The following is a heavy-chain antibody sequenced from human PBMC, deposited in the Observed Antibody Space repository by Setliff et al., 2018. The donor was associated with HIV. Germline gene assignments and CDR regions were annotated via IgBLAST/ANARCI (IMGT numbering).Heavy chain of an antibody. CDR2: IYYSGST. J-gene: IGHJ4*02. V-gene: IGHV4-59*08. CDR3: ARQKTVTTYFDY. Sequence: PSETLSLTCTVSGGSISSYYWSWIRQPPGKGLEWIGYIYYSGSTNYNPSLKGRVTISVDTSKNQFSLKLSSVTAADTAVYYCARQKTVTTYFDYWGQGTLVTVSS. CDR1: GGSISSYY. D-gene: IGHD4-17*01.